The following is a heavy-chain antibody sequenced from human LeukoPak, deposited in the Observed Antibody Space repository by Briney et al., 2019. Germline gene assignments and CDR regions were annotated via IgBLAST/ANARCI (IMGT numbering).Heavy chain of an antibody. V-gene: IGHV3-30*18. CDR1: GFTFNNYG. D-gene: IGHD2-2*01. Sequence: GGSLRLSCAASGFTFNNYGMHWVRQAPGKGLEWVAVISFDGEVDYYADSVKGRFTISRDNSKNTLYLQMNSLRAEDTAVYYCAKNGQYQLLSPFDYWGQGTLVTVSS. CDR3: AKNGQYQLLSPFDY. CDR2: ISFDGEVD. J-gene: IGHJ4*02.